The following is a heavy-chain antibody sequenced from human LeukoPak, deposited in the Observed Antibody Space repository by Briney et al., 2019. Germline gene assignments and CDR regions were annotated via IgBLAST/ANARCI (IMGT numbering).Heavy chain of an antibody. CDR3: AREGGIVGATDY. D-gene: IGHD1-26*01. CDR1: GGSISSSNW. Sequence: SETLSLTCAVSGGSISSSNWWSWVRPPPGKGLEWIGEIYHSGSTYYNPSLKSRVTISVDTSKNQFSLKLSSVTAADTAVYYCAREGGIVGATDYWGQGTLVTVSS. CDR2: IYHSGST. J-gene: IGHJ4*02. V-gene: IGHV4-4*02.